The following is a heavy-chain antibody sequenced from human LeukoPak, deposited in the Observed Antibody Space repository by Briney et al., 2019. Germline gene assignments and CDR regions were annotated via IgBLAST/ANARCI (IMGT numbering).Heavy chain of an antibody. CDR2: INHSGST. D-gene: IGHD5-18*01. CDR1: GGSFSGYY. V-gene: IGHV4-34*01. CDR3: ARGYSRGYSYGLNY. J-gene: IGHJ4*02. Sequence: SETLSLTCAVYGGSFSGYYWSWIRQPPGKGLEWFGEINHSGSTNYNPSLKSRVTISVNTSKNQFSLKLSSVTAADTAVYYCARGYSRGYSYGLNYWGQGTLVTVSS.